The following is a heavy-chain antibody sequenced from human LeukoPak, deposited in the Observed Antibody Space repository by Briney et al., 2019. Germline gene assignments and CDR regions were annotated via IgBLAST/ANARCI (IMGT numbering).Heavy chain of an antibody. CDR2: IWYDGSNK. D-gene: IGHD4-17*01. V-gene: IGHV3-33*06. J-gene: IGHJ4*02. CDR3: AKNLRDGDYVFDY. CDR1: GFTFSSYG. Sequence: GGSLRLSCAASGFTFSSYGMHWVRQAPGKGLEWVAVIWYDGSNKYYADSVKGRFTISRDNSKNTLYLRMNSLRAEDTAVYYCAKNLRDGDYVFDYWGQGTLVTVSS.